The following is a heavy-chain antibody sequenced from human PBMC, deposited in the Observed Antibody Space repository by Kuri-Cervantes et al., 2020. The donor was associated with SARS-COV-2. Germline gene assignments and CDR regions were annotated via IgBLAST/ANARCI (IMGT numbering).Heavy chain of an antibody. CDR2: IRYDGSNK. CDR3: LGSYDAFDI. Sequence: GESLKISCAASGFTFSSYGMHWVRQAPGKGLEWVAFIRYDGSNKYYADSVKGRFTISRDNSKNTLYLQMDSLRAEDTAVYYCLGSYDAFDIWGQGTMVTVSS. CDR1: GFTFSSYG. D-gene: IGHD3-10*01. J-gene: IGHJ3*02. V-gene: IGHV3-30*02.